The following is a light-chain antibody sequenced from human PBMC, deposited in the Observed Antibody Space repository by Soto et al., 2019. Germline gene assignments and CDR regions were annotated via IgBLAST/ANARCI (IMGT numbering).Light chain of an antibody. Sequence: QPVLTQSPSASASLGASVKLTCTLSSGHSNYVIAWHQQQPEQGPRYLMKLNSDGSHSKGDGIPDRFSGSSSGAERYLTISSLQSEDEAYYYCQTWDTGIRVFGGGTKLTVL. V-gene: IGLV4-69*01. CDR2: LNSDGSH. CDR1: SGHSNYV. CDR3: QTWDTGIRV. J-gene: IGLJ2*01.